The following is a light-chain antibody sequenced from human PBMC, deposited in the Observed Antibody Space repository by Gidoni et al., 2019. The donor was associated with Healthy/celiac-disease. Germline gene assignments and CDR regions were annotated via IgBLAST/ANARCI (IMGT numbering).Light chain of an antibody. CDR2: EVR. CDR3: SSYTSGSTLV. J-gene: IGLJ3*02. Sequence: QSALTHPASASRPPGQSITISCTITSRDVGGYNSVSWYHQHPGKPPKLMIYEVRTRPSGVANRFSGTKSGNTASLTIAGHQAEDEADYYCSSYTSGSTLVFGGGTKLTVL. V-gene: IGLV2-14*01. CDR1: SRDVGGYNS.